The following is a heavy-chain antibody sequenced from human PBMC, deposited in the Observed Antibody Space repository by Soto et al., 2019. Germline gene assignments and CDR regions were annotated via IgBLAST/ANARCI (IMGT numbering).Heavy chain of an antibody. V-gene: IGHV3-23*01. CDR2: ISGSGGST. CDR1: GFTFSSYA. D-gene: IGHD3-3*01. J-gene: IGHJ6*02. Sequence: PGGSLRLSCAASGFTFSSYAMSWVRQAPGKGLEWVSAISGSGGSTYYADSVKGRFTISRDNSKNTLYLQMNSLRAEDTAVYYCAKGATLHYDFWSDGMDVWGQGTTVTVSS. CDR3: AKGATLHYDFWSDGMDV.